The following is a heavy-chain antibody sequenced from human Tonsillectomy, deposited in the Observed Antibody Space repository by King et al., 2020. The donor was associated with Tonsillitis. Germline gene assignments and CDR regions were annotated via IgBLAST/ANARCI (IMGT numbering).Heavy chain of an antibody. D-gene: IGHD2-15*01. V-gene: IGHV3-7*01. CDR3: AREGRLFCSGGSCYSRWFDP. CDR1: GFTFSSYW. CDR2: IKQDGSEK. J-gene: IGHJ5*02. Sequence: VQLVESGGGLVQPGGSLRLSCAASGFTFSSYWMSWVRQAPGKGLEWVANIKQDGSEKYYVDSVKGRFTIYSDNAKNSLYLQMNSLRAEDTAVYYCAREGRLFCSGGSCYSRWFDPWGQGTLVTVSS.